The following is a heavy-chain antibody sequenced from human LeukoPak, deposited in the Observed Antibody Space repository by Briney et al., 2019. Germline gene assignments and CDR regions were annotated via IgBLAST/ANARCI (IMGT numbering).Heavy chain of an antibody. Sequence: GGSLRLSCAASGFTFSNAWMSWVRQAPGKGLEWVGRIKSKTDGGTTDYAAPVKGRFTISRDDSKNTLYLQMNSLKTEDTAVYYCTTELCYYDSSGYYTHFQHWGQGTLVTGSS. CDR2: IKSKTDGGTT. CDR3: TTELCYYDSSGYYTHFQH. V-gene: IGHV3-15*01. CDR1: GFTFSNAW. D-gene: IGHD3-22*01. J-gene: IGHJ1*01.